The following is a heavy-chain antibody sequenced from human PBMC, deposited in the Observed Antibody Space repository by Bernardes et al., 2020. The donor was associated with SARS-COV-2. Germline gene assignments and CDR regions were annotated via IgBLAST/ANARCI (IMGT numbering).Heavy chain of an antibody. CDR3: VKDHSVGTLGYFDS. CDR1: GFTSTSYV. Sequence: GGSLRPSCAASGFTSTSYVMSWVRQAPAKGLEWVSVSGAGTYYADPVKGRFTMSRDSFKNTVYLQMNSLRAEDTAVYYCVKDHSVGTLGYFDSWGQGTLVTVSS. D-gene: IGHD1-26*01. CDR2: SGAGT. V-gene: IGHV3-23*01. J-gene: IGHJ4*02.